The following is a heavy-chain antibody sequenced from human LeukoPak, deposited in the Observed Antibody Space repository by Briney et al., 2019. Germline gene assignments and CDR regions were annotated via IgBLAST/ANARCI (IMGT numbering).Heavy chain of an antibody. CDR1: GYTLTELS. CDR3: ATRSEAVADPNDAFDI. CDR2: FDPEDGET. J-gene: IGHJ3*02. Sequence: ASVKVSCKVSGYTLTELSMRWVRQAPGKGLEWMGGFDPEDGETIYAQKFQGRVTMTEDTSTDTAYMELSSLRSEDTAVYYCATRSEAVADPNDAFDIWGQGTMVTVSS. V-gene: IGHV1-24*01. D-gene: IGHD6-19*01.